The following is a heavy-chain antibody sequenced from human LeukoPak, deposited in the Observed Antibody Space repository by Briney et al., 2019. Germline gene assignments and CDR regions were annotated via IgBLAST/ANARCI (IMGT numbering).Heavy chain of an antibody. J-gene: IGHJ6*03. D-gene: IGHD3-10*01. V-gene: IGHV3-23*01. CDR3: AALFVVRGVKVGDYMDV. CDR1: GFTFSSYG. Sequence: GGSLRLSCAASGFTFSSYGMSWVRQAPGKGLEWVSAISGSGGSTYYADSVKGRFTISRDNSKNTLYLQMNSLRAEDTAVYYCAALFVVRGVKVGDYMDVWGKGTTVTISS. CDR2: ISGSGGST.